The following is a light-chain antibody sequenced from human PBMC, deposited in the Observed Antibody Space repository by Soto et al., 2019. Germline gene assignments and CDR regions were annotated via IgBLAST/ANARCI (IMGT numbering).Light chain of an antibody. CDR1: QTVSRH. Sequence: EIVLTQSPATLSLSPGERATLSSRASQTVSRHLAWYQQKPGQAPRLLIYDTSNRATGIPARFSGGGSGTECTLSITGLETEDFAGYYCQQRGNGPPAFTFGPGTTVDMK. CDR3: QQRGNGPPAFT. V-gene: IGKV3-11*01. J-gene: IGKJ3*01. CDR2: DTS.